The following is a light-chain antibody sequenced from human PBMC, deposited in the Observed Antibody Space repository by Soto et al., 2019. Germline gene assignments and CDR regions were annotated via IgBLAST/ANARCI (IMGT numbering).Light chain of an antibody. V-gene: IGKV3-15*01. J-gene: IGKJ3*01. CDR1: QSVSSN. Sequence: EIVMTQSPATLSVSPGERATLSCRASQSVSSNLAWYQQKPGQAPRLLIYGASTRATGIPARFSGSGSGTEFTLTISSLQSEDFAVYYCQQYNNWPPPTCGPGTKVDIK. CDR2: GAS. CDR3: QQYNNWPPPT.